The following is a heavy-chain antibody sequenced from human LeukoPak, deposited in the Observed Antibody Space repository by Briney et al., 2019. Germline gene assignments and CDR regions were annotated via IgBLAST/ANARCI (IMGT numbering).Heavy chain of an antibody. V-gene: IGHV1-2*06. CDR2: INPNSGGT. CDR3: TTFGSGSFDY. J-gene: IGHJ4*02. Sequence: ASVKVSCKASGYTCTGYYMHWVRQAPGQGLEWMGRINPNSGGTNYAQKFQGRVTMTRDTSISTAYMELSRLRSDDTAVYYCTTFGSGSFDYWGQGTLVTVSS. D-gene: IGHD3-10*01. CDR1: GYTCTGYY.